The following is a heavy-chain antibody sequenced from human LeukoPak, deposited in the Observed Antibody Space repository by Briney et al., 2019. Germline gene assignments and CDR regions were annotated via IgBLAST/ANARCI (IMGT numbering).Heavy chain of an antibody. V-gene: IGHV3-21*01. CDR1: GFTFSSYS. J-gene: IGHJ4*02. Sequence: GGSLRLSCAASGFTFSSYSMNWVRQAPGKGLERVSSISSSSSYIYYADSVKGRFTISRDNAKNSLYLQMNSLRAEDTAVYYCARDRHYYGSGSYYNEFDYWGQGTLVTVSS. CDR2: ISSSSSYI. CDR3: ARDRHYYGSGSYYNEFDY. D-gene: IGHD3-10*01.